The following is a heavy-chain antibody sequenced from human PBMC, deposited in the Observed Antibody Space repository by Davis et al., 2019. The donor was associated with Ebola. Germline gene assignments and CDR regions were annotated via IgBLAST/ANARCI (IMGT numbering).Heavy chain of an antibody. Sequence: GESLKISCAASGFTVSSNYMSWVRQAPGKGLEWVSVIYSGGSTYYADSVKGRFTISRDNSKNTLYLQMNSLRAEDTAVYYCAREPLDYYDSSGLPGMDVWGQGTTVTVSS. V-gene: IGHV3-66*01. D-gene: IGHD3-22*01. CDR1: GFTVSSNY. CDR2: IYSGGST. J-gene: IGHJ6*02. CDR3: AREPLDYYDSSGLPGMDV.